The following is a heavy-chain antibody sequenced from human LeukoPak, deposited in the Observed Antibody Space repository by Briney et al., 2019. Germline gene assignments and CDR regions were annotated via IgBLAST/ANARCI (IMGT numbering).Heavy chain of an antibody. J-gene: IGHJ4*02. V-gene: IGHV4-31*03. D-gene: IGHD6-13*01. CDR1: GGSISSGGYY. CDR3: ARVGSAGSSSWYGQGGFDY. CDR2: IYYSGST. Sequence: SETLSLTCTVSGGSISSGGYYWSWIRQHPGKGLEWIGYIYYSGSTYYNPSLKSRVTISVDTSKNQFSLNLTSVTAADTAVYYCARVGSAGSSSWYGQGGFDYWGQGTLVTVSS.